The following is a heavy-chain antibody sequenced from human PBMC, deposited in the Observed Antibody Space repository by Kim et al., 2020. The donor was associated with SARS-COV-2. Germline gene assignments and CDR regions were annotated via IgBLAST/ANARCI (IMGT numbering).Heavy chain of an antibody. J-gene: IGHJ4*02. V-gene: IGHV4-34*01. CDR2: INHSGST. Sequence: SETLSLTCAVYGGSFSGYYWSWIRQPPGKGLEWIGEINHSGSTNYNPSLKSRVTISVDTSKNQFSLKLSSVTAADTAVYYCASFLVEMATEKDYWGQGTLVTVSS. CDR1: GGSFSGYY. D-gene: IGHD5-12*01. CDR3: ASFLVEMATEKDY.